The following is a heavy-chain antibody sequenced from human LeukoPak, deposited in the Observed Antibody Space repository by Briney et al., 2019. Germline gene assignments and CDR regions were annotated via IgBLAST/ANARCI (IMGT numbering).Heavy chain of an antibody. CDR1: GFTFNNYA. CDR3: AKDVAATLSFDY. V-gene: IGHV3-23*01. J-gene: IGHJ4*02. CDR2: VSGSGAIA. Sequence: GGSLRLSCAASGFTFNNYAMSWVRQAPGKGLEWVSTVSGSGAIAYYTDSDKGRFTISRDNSKNTLYLQMNSLRAEDTAVYYCAKDVAATLSFDYWGQGTLVTVSS. D-gene: IGHD2-15*01.